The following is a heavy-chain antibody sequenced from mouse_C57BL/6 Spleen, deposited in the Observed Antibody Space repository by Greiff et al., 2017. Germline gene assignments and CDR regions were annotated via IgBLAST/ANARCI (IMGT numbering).Heavy chain of an antibody. J-gene: IGHJ4*01. CDR2: INPGSGGT. Sequence: QVHLQQSGAELVRPGTSVKVSCKASGYAFTNYLIEWVKQRPGQGLEWIGVINPGSGGTNYNEKFKGKATLTADKSSSTAYMQLSSLTSEDSAVYFCARFSRGYAMDYWGQGTSVTVSS. CDR3: ARFSRGYAMDY. V-gene: IGHV1-54*01. CDR1: GYAFTNYL. D-gene: IGHD1-1*01.